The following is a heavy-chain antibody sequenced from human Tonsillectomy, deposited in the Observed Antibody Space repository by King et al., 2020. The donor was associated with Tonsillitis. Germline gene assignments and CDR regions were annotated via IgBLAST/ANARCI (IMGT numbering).Heavy chain of an antibody. CDR1: GGPFTSYY. Sequence: QVQLQESGPGLVKPSETLSLTCSVSGGPFTSYYWSWIRQPPGMGLEWIGYFYYTGTTNYNPSLKSRVTISLDTPKKQISLKLTSLTAADTAVYYCAGDSRVVGAYDFWGQGTLVSVSS. V-gene: IGHV4-59*01. CDR3: AGDSRVVGAYDF. J-gene: IGHJ4*02. CDR2: FYYTGTT. D-gene: IGHD1-26*01.